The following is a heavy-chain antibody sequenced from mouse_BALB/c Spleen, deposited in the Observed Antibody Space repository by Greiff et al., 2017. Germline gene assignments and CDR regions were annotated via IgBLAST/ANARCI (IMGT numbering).Heavy chain of an antibody. CDR3: AWEAFAY. CDR2: IHYSGST. Sequence: EVQVVESGPDLVEPSQSLSLTCTVTGYSITSGYSWYWIRQCPGNKLEWLGYIHYSGSTNYNPSLKRRISITRDTSKNQFFLQLNSVTTEDTATYYCAWEAFAYWGQGTLVTVSA. V-gene: IGHV3-1*02. J-gene: IGHJ3*01. D-gene: IGHD4-1*01. CDR1: GYSITSGYS.